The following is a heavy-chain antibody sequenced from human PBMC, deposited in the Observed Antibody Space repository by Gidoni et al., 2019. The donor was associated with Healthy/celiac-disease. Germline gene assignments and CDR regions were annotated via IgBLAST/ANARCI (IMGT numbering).Heavy chain of an antibody. Sequence: EVQLVESGGVVVQPGGSLRRSCAASGFTFDDDTMHWVRQAPGKGLEWVSLISWDCGSTYYADSVKGRFTISRDNSKNSLYLQMNSLRTEDTALYYCAKDMSVSSSPGRDYYYYYGMDVWGQGTTVTVSS. J-gene: IGHJ6*02. CDR3: AKDMSVSSSPGRDYYYYYGMDV. V-gene: IGHV3-43*01. D-gene: IGHD6-6*01. CDR2: ISWDCGST. CDR1: GFTFDDDT.